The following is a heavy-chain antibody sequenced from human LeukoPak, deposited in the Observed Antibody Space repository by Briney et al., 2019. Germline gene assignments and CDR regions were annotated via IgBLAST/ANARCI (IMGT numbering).Heavy chain of an antibody. V-gene: IGHV1-24*01. J-gene: IGHJ3*02. D-gene: IGHD3-22*01. Sequence: ASVKVSCKVSGYTLTELSMLWVRQAPGKGLEWMGGFDPEDGETIYAQKFQGRVIMTEDTSTDTAYMELSSLRSEDTAVYYCATDQSTMIVGELDAFDIWGQGTMVTVSS. CDR2: FDPEDGET. CDR3: ATDQSTMIVGELDAFDI. CDR1: GYTLTELS.